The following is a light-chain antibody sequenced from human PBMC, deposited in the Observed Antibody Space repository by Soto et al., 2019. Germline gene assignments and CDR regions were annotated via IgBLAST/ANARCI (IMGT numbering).Light chain of an antibody. V-gene: IGLV2-14*01. CDR2: EVS. CDR1: SSDVGGYNY. CDR3: SSFKSNRIYV. J-gene: IGLJ1*01. Sequence: QSALTQPASVSGSPGQSITISCTGTSSDVGGYNYVSWYQQHPGKAPKLMIYEVSNRPSGVSNRFSGSKSGNTASLTISGLQHEEEADYYSSSFKSNRIYVFGPRTKVTV.